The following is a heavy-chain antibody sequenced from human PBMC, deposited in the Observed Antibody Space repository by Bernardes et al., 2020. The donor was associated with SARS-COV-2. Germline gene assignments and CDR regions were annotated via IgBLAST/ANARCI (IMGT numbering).Heavy chain of an antibody. V-gene: IGHV1-69*13. D-gene: IGHD6-13*01. CDR2: IIPIFGTA. J-gene: IGHJ4*02. CDR3: ALGYSSSWYGYY. Sequence: SVKVSCKASGGTFSSYAISWVRQAPGQGLEWMGRIIPIFGTAHYAQKFQGRVTITADESTSTAYMELSSLRSEDTAVYYCALGYSSSWYGYYWGQGTLVTVSS. CDR1: GGTFSSYA.